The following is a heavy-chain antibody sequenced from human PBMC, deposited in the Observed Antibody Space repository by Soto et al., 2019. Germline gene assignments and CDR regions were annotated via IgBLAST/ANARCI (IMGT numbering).Heavy chain of an antibody. Sequence: QVQLVQSGAEVKKPGASVKVSCKASCYTFTSYVISWVRQASGQGLEWMGWISAYNGNTHYAQKLQCRVTMTTDTATSTAYMELRSLRSDDTSVYYCARDNGYESDYWGQGTLVTVSS. CDR3: ARDNGYESDY. CDR2: ISAYNGNT. V-gene: IGHV1-18*01. CDR1: CYTFTSYV. D-gene: IGHD5-12*01. J-gene: IGHJ4*02.